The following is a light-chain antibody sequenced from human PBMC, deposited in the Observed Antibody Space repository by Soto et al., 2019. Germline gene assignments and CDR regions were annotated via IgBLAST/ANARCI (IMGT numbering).Light chain of an antibody. CDR1: QSVSSSF. CDR2: GAS. J-gene: IGKJ3*01. CDR3: QHYGSSPPEFT. V-gene: IGKV3-20*01. Sequence: EIVLTHSPGTLSLSPGERATLSCRASQSVSSSFLAWYQQRPGQAPRLLIFGASYRATGIPDRFSGSGSGTDFTLTISRLEPEDFAVYYCQHYGSSPPEFTFGPGTKVDSK.